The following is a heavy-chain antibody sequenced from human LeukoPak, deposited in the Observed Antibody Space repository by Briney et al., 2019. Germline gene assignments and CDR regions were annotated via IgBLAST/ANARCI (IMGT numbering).Heavy chain of an antibody. J-gene: IGHJ4*02. D-gene: IGHD2-15*01. CDR2: ISAYNGNT. Sequence: ASVKVSCKASGYTFTSYGISWVRQAPGQGLEWMGWISAYNGNTNYAQKLQGRVTMTTDTSTSTAYMELRSLRSDDTAVYYCASSYCSGGSCPGDFDYWGRGTLVTVSS. CDR3: ASSYCSGGSCPGDFDY. V-gene: IGHV1-18*01. CDR1: GYTFTSYG.